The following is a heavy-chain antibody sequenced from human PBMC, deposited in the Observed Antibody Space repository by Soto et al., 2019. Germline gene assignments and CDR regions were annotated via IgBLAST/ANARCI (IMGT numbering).Heavy chain of an antibody. CDR3: AKGQYSGTYRFYFDY. V-gene: IGHV3-23*01. J-gene: IGHJ4*02. Sequence: GGSLRLSCAASGITLSSYAMSWVRQAPGKGPEWVSGISASGGSTSYADSVKGRFTISRDNSKNTLYLQMNSLRADDTAVYHCAKGQYSGTYRFYFDYWGQGALVTVSS. CDR2: ISASGGST. D-gene: IGHD1-26*01. CDR1: GITLSSYA.